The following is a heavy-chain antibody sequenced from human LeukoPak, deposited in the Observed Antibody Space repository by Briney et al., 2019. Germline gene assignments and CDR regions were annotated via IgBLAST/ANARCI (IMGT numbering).Heavy chain of an antibody. J-gene: IGHJ4*02. CDR3: ARGQHSYGYFNGFDY. V-gene: IGHV4-59*01. Sequence: PSETLSLTCTVSGGSISCYYWNWIRQPPGKGLEWIGYIYYSGSTNYNPSLESRVTMSVDTSKNQFSLKLSSVTAADTAVYYCARGQHSYGYFNGFDYWGQGTLVTVSS. D-gene: IGHD5-18*01. CDR1: GGSISCYY. CDR2: IYYSGST.